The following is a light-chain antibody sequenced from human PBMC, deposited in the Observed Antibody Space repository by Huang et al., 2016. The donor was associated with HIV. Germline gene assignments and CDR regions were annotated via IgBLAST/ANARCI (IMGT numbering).Light chain of an antibody. CDR3: QQYNNWPQT. CDR1: QSVSSN. Sequence: EIVMTQSPANLSVSPGERATLSCRASQSVSSNLAWYQQKPGLAPRLLIYGASTRATGIPARFSGSGSGTEFTLTISSLQSEDFAVYYCQQYNNWPQTFGQGTKLEIK. CDR2: GAS. J-gene: IGKJ2*01. V-gene: IGKV3-15*01.